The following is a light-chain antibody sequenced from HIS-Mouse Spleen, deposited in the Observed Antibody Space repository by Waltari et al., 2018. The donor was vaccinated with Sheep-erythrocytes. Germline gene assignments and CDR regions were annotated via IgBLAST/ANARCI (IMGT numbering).Light chain of an antibody. Sequence: QSALTQPPSASGSPGQSVTISCTGTSSDVGGYNYVSWYQQHPGKATKLMIYEVSKRPTVVPDRCSGSKSGNTASLTVSGLQAEDEADYYCSSYAGSNNWVFGGGTKLTVL. V-gene: IGLV2-8*01. CDR2: EVS. CDR1: SSDVGGYNY. CDR3: SSYAGSNNWV. J-gene: IGLJ3*02.